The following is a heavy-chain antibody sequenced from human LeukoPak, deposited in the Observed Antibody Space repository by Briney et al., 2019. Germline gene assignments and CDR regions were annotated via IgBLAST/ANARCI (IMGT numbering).Heavy chain of an antibody. V-gene: IGHV1-18*01. CDR2: ISAYNVKT. D-gene: IGHD3-3*01. CDR1: GYTFTSYG. Sequence: ASVKVSCKASGYTFTSYGISWVREAPGQGLEWMGWISAYNVKTNNAQKPQGRGTMSTDTSTSTAYMELRSLRSDYTAVYYCARDLTILEPHLDYWGQETLVTVSP. J-gene: IGHJ4*02. CDR3: ARDLTILEPHLDY.